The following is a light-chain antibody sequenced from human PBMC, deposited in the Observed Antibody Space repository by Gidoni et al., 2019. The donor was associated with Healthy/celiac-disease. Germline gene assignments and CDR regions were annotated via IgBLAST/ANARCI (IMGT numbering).Light chain of an antibody. CDR1: QGISSY. Sequence: AIRMTQSPSSFSASTGDRVTIPCRASQGISSYLAWYQQKPGKAPKLLIYAASTLQSGVPSRFSGSGSGTDFTLTISCLQSEDFATYYCQQYYSYPPIFGPGTKVDIK. CDR3: QQYYSYPPI. J-gene: IGKJ3*01. CDR2: AAS. V-gene: IGKV1-8*01.